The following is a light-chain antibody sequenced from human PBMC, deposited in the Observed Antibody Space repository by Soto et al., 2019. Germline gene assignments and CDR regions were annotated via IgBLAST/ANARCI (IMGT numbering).Light chain of an antibody. V-gene: IGLV2-8*01. Sequence: QSALTQPPSASGSPGQSVTISCTGTSSDVGGYNYVSWYQQHPGKAPKLMIYAFSNRPSGVPDRFSGSKSGNTASLTVSGLQAEDEADYYCSSYAGSKMLVFGGGTKLTVL. CDR2: AFS. J-gene: IGLJ2*01. CDR1: SSDVGGYNY. CDR3: SSYAGSKMLV.